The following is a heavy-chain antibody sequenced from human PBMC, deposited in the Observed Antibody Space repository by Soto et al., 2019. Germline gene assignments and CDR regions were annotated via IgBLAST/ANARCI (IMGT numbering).Heavy chain of an antibody. J-gene: IGHJ4*02. CDR3: ASQHYYDSSGYYVVY. CDR2: IHYSGST. D-gene: IGHD3-22*01. Sequence: SETLCLTCTVSGGFISSNIYYWCWIRQPPGKGLEWIGNIHYSGSTYYDSSLQSRVTISIDTSKNQFSLKLSSVTATDTAVYYCASQHYYDSSGYYVVYWGQGTLVTVS. CDR1: GGFISSNIYY. V-gene: IGHV4-39*01.